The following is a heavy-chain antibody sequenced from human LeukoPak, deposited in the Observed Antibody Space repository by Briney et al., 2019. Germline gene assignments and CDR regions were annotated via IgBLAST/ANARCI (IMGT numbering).Heavy chain of an antibody. Sequence: GGSLRLSCAVSGFTFSGFWMSWSRQAPGKGLEWVASINSDGSEGYYADVVKGRFTISRDNAKNSLYLQINSLRAEDTAEYYCARSSYSSSSSVWGQGTMVTVSS. CDR1: GFTFSGFW. D-gene: IGHD6-6*01. V-gene: IGHV3-7*03. CDR3: ARSSYSSSSSV. CDR2: INSDGSEG. J-gene: IGHJ3*01.